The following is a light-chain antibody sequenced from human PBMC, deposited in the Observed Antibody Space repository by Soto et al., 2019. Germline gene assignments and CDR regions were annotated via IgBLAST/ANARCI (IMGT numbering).Light chain of an antibody. CDR1: SGHSSYA. Sequence: QSVLTQSPSASASLGASVKLTCTLSSGHSSYAIAWHQMQPGKGPRYLMDLNNDGSHTKGDGIPDRFSDSSSGAERYLIISSLQSEDEADYYCQTWGTGFQVFGGGTQLTVL. J-gene: IGLJ2*01. CDR3: QTWGTGFQV. CDR2: LNNDGSH. V-gene: IGLV4-69*01.